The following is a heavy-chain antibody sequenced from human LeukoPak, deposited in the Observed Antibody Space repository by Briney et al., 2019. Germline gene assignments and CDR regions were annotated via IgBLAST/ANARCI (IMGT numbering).Heavy chain of an antibody. CDR1: GYSFTSYW. CDR2: IYPGYSDT. CDR3: ARHAYCSSTSCYPYY. D-gene: IGHD2-2*01. Sequence: GESLKISCKGSGYSFTSYWIGWVRQMPGEGLEWMVIIYPGYSDTRYSPSFQGQVTISADKPISTAYLQWSSLKGSDTAMYYCARHAYCSSTSCYPYYWGQGTLVTVSS. V-gene: IGHV5-51*01. J-gene: IGHJ4*02.